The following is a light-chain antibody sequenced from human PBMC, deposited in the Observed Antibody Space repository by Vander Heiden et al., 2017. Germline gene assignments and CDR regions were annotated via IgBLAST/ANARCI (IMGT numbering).Light chain of an antibody. CDR2: VNT. V-gene: IGLV1-40*01. CDR3: QSYDSSLSGSV. CDR1: SSNIVAGSD. Sequence: QPVLTQPPSGSGAPGQRVTISCTGSSSNIVAGSDVHWYQQLPGTAPKLLIYVNTNRPSGVPDRFSGSKAGTSASLAITGLQAEDEADYYCQSYDSSLSGSVFGGGTKLTVL. J-gene: IGLJ3*02.